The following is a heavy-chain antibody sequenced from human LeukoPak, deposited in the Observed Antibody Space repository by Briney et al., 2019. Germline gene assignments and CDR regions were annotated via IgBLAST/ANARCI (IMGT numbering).Heavy chain of an antibody. CDR2: INPNSGST. Sequence: ASVKVSCKASGGTFSSYAISWVRQAPGQGLQWMGWINPNSGSTNYAQKFQGRVTMTRDTSISTAYMELSRLISDDTGVYYCARVLFWNDRLFYFDYWGQGTLVTVSS. D-gene: IGHD1-1*01. CDR3: ARVLFWNDRLFYFDY. V-gene: IGHV1-2*02. J-gene: IGHJ4*02. CDR1: GGTFSSYA.